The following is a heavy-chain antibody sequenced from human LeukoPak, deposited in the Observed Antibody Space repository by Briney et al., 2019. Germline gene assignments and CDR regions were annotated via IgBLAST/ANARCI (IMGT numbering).Heavy chain of an antibody. D-gene: IGHD2-2*01. CDR3: ARVVVVPAILAPIYYYYGMDV. CDR2: ISAYNGNT. V-gene: IGHV1-18*04. J-gene: IGHJ6*02. CDR1: GYTFTSYG. Sequence: ASVKVSCKASGYTFTSYGISWVRQAPGQGLEWMGWISAYNGNTNYAQKLQGRVTMTTDTSTSTAYMELRSLRSDDTAVYYCARVVVVPAILAPIYYYYGMDVWGQGTTVTVSS.